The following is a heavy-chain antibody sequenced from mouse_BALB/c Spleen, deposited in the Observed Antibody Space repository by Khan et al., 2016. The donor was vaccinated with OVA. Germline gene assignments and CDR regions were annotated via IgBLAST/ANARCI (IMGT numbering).Heavy chain of an antibody. J-gene: IGHJ2*01. Sequence: EVQLVETGPGLVKPSQSLSLTCTVTGYSITTDYAWNWIRQFPGNKLEWMGYISYSGNTKYNPSLTSRISITRDTSKNQFFLQLKSVPTEDTARYYCARVYGGDFDYWGQGTTLTVSS. V-gene: IGHV3-2*02. CDR3: ARVYGGDFDY. CDR2: ISYSGNT. CDR1: GYSITTDYA. D-gene: IGHD1-1*01.